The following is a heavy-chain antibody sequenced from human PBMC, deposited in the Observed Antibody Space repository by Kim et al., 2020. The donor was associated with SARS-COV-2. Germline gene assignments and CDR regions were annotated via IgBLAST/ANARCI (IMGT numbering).Heavy chain of an antibody. Sequence: SETLSLTCAVSGGSISSSNWWSWVRQPPGKGLEWIGEIYHSGSTNYNPSLKSRVTISVDKSKNQFSLKLSSVTAADTAVYYCARAVRYDILTGYLYGMDVWGQGTTVTVSS. J-gene: IGHJ6*02. CDR2: IYHSGST. CDR1: GGSISSSNW. V-gene: IGHV4-4*02. CDR3: ARAVRYDILTGYLYGMDV. D-gene: IGHD3-9*01.